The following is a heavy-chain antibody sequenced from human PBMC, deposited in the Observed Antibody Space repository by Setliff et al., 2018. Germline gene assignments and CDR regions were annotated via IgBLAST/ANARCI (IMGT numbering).Heavy chain of an antibody. Sequence: GGSLRLSCAASGFTLSSYSMNWVRQAPGKGLEWVSYISSSSSTIYYADSVKGRFTISRDNAKNSLYLQMNSLRAEDTAVYYCARQNDFWSGQDFDYWGQGTLVTSPQ. J-gene: IGHJ4*02. CDR1: GFTLSSYS. D-gene: IGHD3-3*01. CDR2: ISSSSSTI. CDR3: ARQNDFWSGQDFDY. V-gene: IGHV3-48*01.